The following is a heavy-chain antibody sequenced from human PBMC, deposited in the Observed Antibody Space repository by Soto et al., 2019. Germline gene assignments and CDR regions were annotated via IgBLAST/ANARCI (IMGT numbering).Heavy chain of an antibody. Sequence: QVQLVQSGAEVKKPGASVKISCEASGYSFTSQYVHWVRQAPGQGLEWMGIINPNGGSTTYAQKSQGRVTMTRDRSTSTVYMELGSLTSGDTAVYYCAREQGLRPGGGGTEPLDIWGQGTMVTVAS. CDR1: GYSFTSQY. V-gene: IGHV1-46*03. CDR3: AREQGLRPGGGGTEPLDI. J-gene: IGHJ3*02. CDR2: INPNGGST. D-gene: IGHD6-25*01.